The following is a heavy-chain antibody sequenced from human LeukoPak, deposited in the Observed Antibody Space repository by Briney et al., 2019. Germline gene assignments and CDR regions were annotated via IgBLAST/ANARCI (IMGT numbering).Heavy chain of an antibody. CDR2: ISWDGGST. V-gene: IGHV3-43*01. D-gene: IGHD3-16*01. CDR1: GFTFDDYT. CDR3: AREGEGGFDY. Sequence: GGSLRLSCAASGFTFDDYTMHWVRQAPGKGLEWVSLISWDGGSTYYADSVKGRFTISRDNAKNSLYLQMNNLRAEDTAVYYCAREGEGGFDYWGQGTLVTVSS. J-gene: IGHJ4*02.